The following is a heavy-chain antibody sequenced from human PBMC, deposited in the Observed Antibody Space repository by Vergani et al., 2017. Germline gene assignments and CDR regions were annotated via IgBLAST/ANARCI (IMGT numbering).Heavy chain of an antibody. CDR3: ADLYGDDGFSPF. Sequence: VQLQESGPGVVTPSQTLSLTCAVSGGSISSGDHCWTWIRQAPGKGLEWVSGISGQNFRTHYADSVKGRFTISRDDSKNTVYLQINSLRAEDTAFYYCADLYGDDGFSPFWGQGTLVTVSS. CDR2: ISGQNFRT. CDR1: GGSISSGDHC. J-gene: IGHJ4*02. V-gene: IGHV3-23*01. D-gene: IGHD2-21*01.